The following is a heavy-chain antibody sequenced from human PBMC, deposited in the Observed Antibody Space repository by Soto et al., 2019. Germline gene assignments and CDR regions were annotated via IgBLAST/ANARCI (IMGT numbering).Heavy chain of an antibody. J-gene: IGHJ5*02. CDR1: GVAIRSYF. D-gene: IGHD3-10*01. CDR2: TYYTADT. Sequence: SATLSLTCTVSGVAIRSYFWSWIRQPPGKGMEWIGSTYYTADTKYNPSLESRATISADPSKKQFSLRLGPVTAADTALYYCDGSKNREFVFDHWGYGALVTDS. V-gene: IGHV4-59*01. CDR3: DGSKNREFVFDH.